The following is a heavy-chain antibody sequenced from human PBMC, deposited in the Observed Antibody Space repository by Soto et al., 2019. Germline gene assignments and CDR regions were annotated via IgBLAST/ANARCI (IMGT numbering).Heavy chain of an antibody. CDR2: ISSSGSTI. D-gene: IGHD2-2*01. V-gene: IGHV3-11*01. J-gene: IGHJ3*02. Sequence: VQLVESGGGLVQPGGSLRLSCAASGFTFSDYYMSWIRQAPGKGLEWVSYISSSGSTIYYADSVKGRFTISRDNAKNSLYLQMNSLRAEDTAVYYCARPYCSSTSCFDAFDIWGQGTMVTVSS. CDR3: ARPYCSSTSCFDAFDI. CDR1: GFTFSDYY.